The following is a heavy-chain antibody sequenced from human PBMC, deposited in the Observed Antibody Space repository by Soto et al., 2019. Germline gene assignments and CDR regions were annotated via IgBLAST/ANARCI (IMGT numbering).Heavy chain of an antibody. CDR3: ARDGPGYCTNGVCSLDAFDI. J-gene: IGHJ3*02. CDR1: GVSFTSYA. V-gene: IGHV3-23*01. CDR2: VCANGGKT. Sequence: GGSLRLSCAAFGVSFTSYAMSWVRQAPGKGPEWVSSVCANGGKTYYADSVKGRFTISRDNSKNTLYLQMNSLRAEDTAVYYCARDGPGYCTNGVCSLDAFDIWGQGTMVTVSS. D-gene: IGHD2-8*01.